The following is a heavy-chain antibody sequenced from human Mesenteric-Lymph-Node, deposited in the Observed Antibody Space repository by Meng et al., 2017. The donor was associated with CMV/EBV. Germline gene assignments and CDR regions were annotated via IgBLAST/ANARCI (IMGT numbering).Heavy chain of an antibody. CDR3: ARGPPVVPAATTDNWFDP. V-gene: IGHV1-69*10. D-gene: IGHD2-2*01. Sequence: SVKVSCKASGGTFSSYGISWVRQAPGQGLEWMGGIIPILEITNYAQKFQGRVTITADKSTSTAYMELSSLRSEDTAVYYCARGPPVVPAATTDNWFDPWGQGTLVTVSS. J-gene: IGHJ5*02. CDR2: IIPILEIT. CDR1: GGTFSSYG.